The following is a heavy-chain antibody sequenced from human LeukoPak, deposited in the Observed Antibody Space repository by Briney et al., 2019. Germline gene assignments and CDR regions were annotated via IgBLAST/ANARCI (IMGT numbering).Heavy chain of an antibody. CDR1: GYTFTSYG. CDR3: ASGIVVDDAFDI. D-gene: IGHD3-22*01. CDR2: ISAHNGNT. Sequence: ASVKVSCKASGYTFTSYGISWVRQAPGQGLEWMGWISAHNGNTNYAQKLQGRVTMTTDTSTSTAYMELWSLRSDDTAAYYCASGIVVDDAFDIWGQGTMVTVSS. V-gene: IGHV1-18*01. J-gene: IGHJ3*02.